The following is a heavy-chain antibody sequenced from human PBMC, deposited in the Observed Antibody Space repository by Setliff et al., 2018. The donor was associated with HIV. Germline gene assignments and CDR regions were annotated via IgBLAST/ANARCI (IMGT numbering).Heavy chain of an antibody. CDR3: ARDFHDSSGYSDF. D-gene: IGHD3-22*01. V-gene: IGHV3-33*08. CDR2: IWFDGTNT. CDR1: GYTFVSYP. J-gene: IGHJ4*02. Sequence: SCKAPGYTFVSYPINWVRQAPGQGLEWVAVIWFDGTNTYYADSVKGRFIISRDNSKNTLYLQMNSLRAEDTAVYYCARDFHDSSGYSDFWGQGTLVTVSS.